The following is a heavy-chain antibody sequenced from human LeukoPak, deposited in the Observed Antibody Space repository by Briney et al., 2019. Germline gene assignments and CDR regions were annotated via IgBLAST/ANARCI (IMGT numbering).Heavy chain of an antibody. CDR1: GFTFSSYW. J-gene: IGHJ4*02. V-gene: IGHV3-74*01. Sequence: GGSLRLSCAASGFTFSSYWMHWVRQAPGKGLVWVSRINTDGSSPTYADSVKGRFTISRDNAKNTLYLQMNSLSAEDTAVYYCARVSCSSTSCKYPFDYWGRGTLVTVSS. CDR3: ARVSCSSTSCKYPFDY. D-gene: IGHD2-2*01. CDR2: INTDGSSP.